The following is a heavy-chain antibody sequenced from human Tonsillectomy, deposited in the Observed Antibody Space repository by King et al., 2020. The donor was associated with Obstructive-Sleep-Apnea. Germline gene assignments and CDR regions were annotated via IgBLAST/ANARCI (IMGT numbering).Heavy chain of an antibody. D-gene: IGHD6-19*01. J-gene: IGHJ4*02. CDR3: ARLSSVAGSADY. CDR2: VLRSGST. CDR1: GDSISESTYY. Sequence: PLQESGPGLVKPSETLSLICTVSGDSISESTYYWGWIRQSPGKGLEWIGSVLRSGSTYYSPSLKTRVTISVDTTKNQFSLKLSSVTAADTAVYFSARLSSVAGSADYWGPGTLVTVSS. V-gene: IGHV4-39*01.